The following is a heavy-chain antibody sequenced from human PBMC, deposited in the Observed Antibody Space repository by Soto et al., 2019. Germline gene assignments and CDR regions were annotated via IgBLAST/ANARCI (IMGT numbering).Heavy chain of an antibody. CDR3: ARAPRDEYYFDY. J-gene: IGHJ4*02. CDR2: ISSSSSYI. Sequence: EVQLVESGGGLVKPGGSLRLSCAASGFTFSSYSMNWVRQAPGKGLEWVSSISSSSSYIYYADSVKGRFTISRDNAKNSLYLQMNSLRAEDTAVYYCARAPRDEYYFDYWGQGTLVTVSS. V-gene: IGHV3-21*01. CDR1: GFTFSSYS.